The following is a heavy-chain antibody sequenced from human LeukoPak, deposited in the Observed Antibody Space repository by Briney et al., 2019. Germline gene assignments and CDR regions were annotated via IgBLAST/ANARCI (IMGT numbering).Heavy chain of an antibody. J-gene: IGHJ4*02. CDR2: MYSSGST. D-gene: IGHD5-12*01. CDR3: ARSGSGYLRYYFDH. Sequence: SETLSLTCTVSGGSISSSSYYWGWIRQPPGKGLEWIGSMYSSGSTYYNPSLKSRVTISVDTSKNQFSLKLSSVTAADTAVYYCARSGSGYLRYYFDHWGQGTLVTVSS. CDR1: GGSISSSSYY. V-gene: IGHV4-39*07.